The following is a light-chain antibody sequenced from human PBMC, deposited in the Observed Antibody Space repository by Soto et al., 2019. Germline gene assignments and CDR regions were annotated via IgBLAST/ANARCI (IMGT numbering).Light chain of an antibody. CDR3: SSYTSSSTLGV. CDR2: DVS. V-gene: IGLV2-14*01. Sequence: QSALTQPASVSGSPGQSITISCTGTSSDVGGYNYVSWYQQHPGKAPKLMIYDVSNRPSGVSNRFSGFKSGNTASLTISGLQAEDEAAYYCSSYTSSSTLGVFGGGTQLTVL. J-gene: IGLJ3*02. CDR1: SSDVGGYNY.